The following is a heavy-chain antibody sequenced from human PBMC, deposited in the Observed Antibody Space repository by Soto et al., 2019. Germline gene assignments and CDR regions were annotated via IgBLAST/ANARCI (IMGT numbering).Heavy chain of an antibody. CDR3: ARDRGRGRYHDGAFDI. CDR1: GGSISSGGYY. V-gene: IGHV4-31*03. CDR2: IYYSGST. D-gene: IGHD1-26*01. J-gene: IGHJ3*02. Sequence: SETLSLTCTVSGGSISSGGYYWSWIRQHPGKGLEWIGYIYYSGSTYYNPSLKSRVTISVDTSKNQFSLKLSSVTAADTAVYYCARDRGRGRYHDGAFDIWGQGTMVTVSS.